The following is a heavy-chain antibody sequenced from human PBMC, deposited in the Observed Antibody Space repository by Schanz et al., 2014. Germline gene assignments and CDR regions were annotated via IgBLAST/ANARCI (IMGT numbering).Heavy chain of an antibody. Sequence: QVQLQESGPGLVKPSGTLSLTCAVSGASIESPNWWSWVRQPPGKGLEWIGQIYHTGSTDFNPSLKSRVAISVDTPNTPFPPRLRSVTAADTDVYYCATWRGDDSGGHGKFDYWGQGALVTVSS. CDR1: GASIESPNW. D-gene: IGHD3-22*01. CDR2: IYHTGST. J-gene: IGHJ4*02. CDR3: ATWRGDDSGGHGKFDY. V-gene: IGHV4-4*02.